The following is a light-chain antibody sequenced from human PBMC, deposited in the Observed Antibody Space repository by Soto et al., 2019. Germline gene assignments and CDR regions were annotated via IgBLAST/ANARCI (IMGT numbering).Light chain of an antibody. Sequence: QSVLTQPPSASGTPGQRVTISCSGSSSNIGSNTVNWYQQLPGTAPKRLIYSNNLRPSGVPDRFSGSKSGTSASLAISGLQSEDAADYYCAAWDDSLDGPVFGGGTKLTVL. J-gene: IGLJ2*01. CDR2: SNN. CDR1: SSNIGSNT. CDR3: AAWDDSLDGPV. V-gene: IGLV1-44*01.